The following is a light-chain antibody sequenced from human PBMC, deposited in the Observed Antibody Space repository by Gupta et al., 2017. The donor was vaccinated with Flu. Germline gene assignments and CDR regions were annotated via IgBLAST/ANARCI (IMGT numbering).Light chain of an antibody. CDR2: DVN. Sequence: QSALTQPRSVSGSPGQSVTISCTGTSSDVGAYTYVSWYQQHTGKAPRLILYDVNKRPSGVPDRFSASKSGITASLTISGLQAEDEAEYHCSSYAGSNTWLFGGGTKLTVL. CDR1: SSDVGAYTY. V-gene: IGLV2-11*01. J-gene: IGLJ3*02. CDR3: SSYAGSNTWL.